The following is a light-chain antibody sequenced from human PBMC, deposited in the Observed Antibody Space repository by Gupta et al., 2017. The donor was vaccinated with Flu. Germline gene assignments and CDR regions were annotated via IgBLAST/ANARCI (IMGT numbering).Light chain of an antibody. CDR1: QSLVYSDGNPY. Sequence: DVVMTQSPLSLPVTLGQPASISGRSSQSLVYSDGNPYLHWFQQRPGQSPRRLIYQVSHRESGVPDRFSGSSSGTDVTLKISRVEAEDVGVYYCMQGSRWPWAFGQGTKVEIK. CDR3: MQGSRWPWA. V-gene: IGKV2-30*01. CDR2: QVS. J-gene: IGKJ1*01.